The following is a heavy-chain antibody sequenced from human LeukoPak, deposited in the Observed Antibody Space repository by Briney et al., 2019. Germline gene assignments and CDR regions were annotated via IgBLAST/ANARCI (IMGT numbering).Heavy chain of an antibody. Sequence: SETLSLTCTVSGGSISSSSYYWGWIRQPPGKGLEWIGSIYYSGSTYYNPSLKSRVTISVDTSKNQFSLKLSSVTAADTAVYYCARHPLVAPAAIHLPYYYYGMDVWGQGTTVTVSS. J-gene: IGHJ6*02. V-gene: IGHV4-39*01. CDR3: ARHPLVAPAAIHLPYYYYGMDV. CDR2: IYYSGST. D-gene: IGHD2-2*01. CDR1: GGSISSSSYY.